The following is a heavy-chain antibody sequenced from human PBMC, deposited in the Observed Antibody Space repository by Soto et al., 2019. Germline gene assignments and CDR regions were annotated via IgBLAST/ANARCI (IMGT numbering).Heavy chain of an antibody. CDR2: INHRGTA. CDR1: GGSLSDYY. D-gene: IGHD6-19*01. J-gene: IGHJ5*02. CDR3: AKYQWNPGAFDP. Sequence: SETLSLTCAVYGGSLSDYYWNWLRQPPGKGLEWIGEINHRGTASYNPSLKGRVDISVDTALTQFSLKLRSVTAADTAIYYCAKYQWNPGAFDPWGPGTQVTVSS. V-gene: IGHV4-34*01.